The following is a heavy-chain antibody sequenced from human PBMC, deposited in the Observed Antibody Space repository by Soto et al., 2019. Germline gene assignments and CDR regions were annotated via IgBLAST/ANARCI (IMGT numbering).Heavy chain of an antibody. CDR3: ARDSTVTYFDF. Sequence: QVQLQESGPGLVKPSQTLSLTCTVSGGSISSGDYFWSWIRQPPGKGLEWLGYISYSGSAYYNPSLKSRVTISVDTAMTQFSLKLRSVTAADTAVYFCARDSTVTYFDFWGQGTLVTVSS. CDR1: GGSISSGDYF. D-gene: IGHD4-17*01. J-gene: IGHJ4*02. CDR2: ISYSGSA. V-gene: IGHV4-30-4*01.